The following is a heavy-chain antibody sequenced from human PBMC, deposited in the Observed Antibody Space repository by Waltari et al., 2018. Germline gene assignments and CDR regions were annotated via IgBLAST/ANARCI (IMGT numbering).Heavy chain of an antibody. Sequence: EVQLVESGGHLIQPGGSLRVSCAASGFHVSSYYMNWVSQAPGKGLEWVSILYHAGNTYYADSVKGRFTFSRDNSKNTLYLQMNSLRAEDTAVYYCARGNTKYGMDVWGPGTTVTVSS. CDR1: GFHVSSYY. CDR2: LYHAGNT. J-gene: IGHJ6*02. CDR3: ARGNTKYGMDV. D-gene: IGHD2-8*01. V-gene: IGHV3-53*01.